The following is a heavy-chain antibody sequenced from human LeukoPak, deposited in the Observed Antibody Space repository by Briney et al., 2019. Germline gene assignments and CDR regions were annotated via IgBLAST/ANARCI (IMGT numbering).Heavy chain of an antibody. V-gene: IGHV5-51*01. CDR2: IYPGDSDT. J-gene: IGHJ4*02. CDR3: ARLLASEEYYYDSSGYYPGY. Sequence: GESLKISCKGSGYSFTSYWIGWVRQMPGKGLEWMGIIYPGDSDTRYSPSFQGQVTIPADKSISTAYLQWSSLKASDTAMYYCARLLASEEYYYDSSGYYPGYWGQGTLVTVSS. CDR1: GYSFTSYW. D-gene: IGHD3-22*01.